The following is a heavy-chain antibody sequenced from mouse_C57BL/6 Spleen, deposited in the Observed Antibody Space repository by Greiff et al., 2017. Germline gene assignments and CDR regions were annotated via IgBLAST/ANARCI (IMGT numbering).Heavy chain of an antibody. CDR2: ILPGSGST. Sequence: QVQLQQSGAELMKPGASVKLSCKATGYTFTGYWIQWVKQRPGHGLEWIGEILPGSGSTNNNEKFKGKATFTADTSSNTAYMQLSSLTTEDSAIYYCARDDYEEDYWGQGTTLTVSS. J-gene: IGHJ2*01. D-gene: IGHD2-4*01. CDR1: GYTFTGYW. CDR3: ARDDYEEDY. V-gene: IGHV1-9*01.